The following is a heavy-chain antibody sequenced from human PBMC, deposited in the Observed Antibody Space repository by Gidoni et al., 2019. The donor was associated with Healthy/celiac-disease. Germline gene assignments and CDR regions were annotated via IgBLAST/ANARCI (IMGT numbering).Heavy chain of an antibody. CDR3: ARGSGYYILSGGGEDY. D-gene: IGHD3-3*01. J-gene: IGHJ4*02. CDR1: GFTVSSNY. CDR2: IYSGGST. V-gene: IGHV3-53*01. Sequence: EVQLVESGGGLIQPGGSLRLSCAASGFTVSSNYMSWVRQAPGKGLEWVSVIYSGGSTYYADSVKGRFTISRDNSKNTLYLQMNSLRAEDTAVYYCARGSGYYILSGGGEDYWGQGTLVTVSS.